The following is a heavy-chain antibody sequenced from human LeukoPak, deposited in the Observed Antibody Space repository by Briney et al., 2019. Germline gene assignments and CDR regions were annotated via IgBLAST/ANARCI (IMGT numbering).Heavy chain of an antibody. CDR1: GFTVSSNY. CDR3: ARHPRDYGSGSYYYYYMDV. J-gene: IGHJ6*03. D-gene: IGHD3-10*01. Sequence: PGGSLRLSCAASGFTVSSNYMSWVRQAPGKGLEWVSVVYSGGSTYYADSVKGRFTISRDNSKNTLYLQMNSLRAEDTAVYYCARHPRDYGSGSYYYYYMDVWGKGTTVTISS. CDR2: VYSGGST. V-gene: IGHV3-66*04.